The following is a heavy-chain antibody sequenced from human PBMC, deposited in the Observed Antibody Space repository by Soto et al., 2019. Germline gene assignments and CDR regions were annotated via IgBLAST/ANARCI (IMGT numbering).Heavy chain of an antibody. CDR3: ARGGLVGYDFWSGYYTAGIDY. J-gene: IGHJ4*02. D-gene: IGHD3-3*01. CDR1: GFTFSSYS. CDR2: ISSSSSTI. V-gene: IGHV3-48*02. Sequence: GGSLRLSCAASGFTFSSYSMNWVRQAPGKGLEWVSYISSSSSTIYYADSVKGRFTISRDDAKNSLYLQMNSLRDEDTAVYYCARGGLVGYDFWSGYYTAGIDYWGQGTLVTVSS.